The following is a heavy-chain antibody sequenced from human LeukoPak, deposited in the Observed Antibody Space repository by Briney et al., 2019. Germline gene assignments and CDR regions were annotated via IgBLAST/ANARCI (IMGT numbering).Heavy chain of an antibody. CDR2: IHHSGNT. CDR3: ARYCSSTKCPFDY. D-gene: IGHD2-2*01. Sequence: SETLSLTCTVSGGSISSGVYFWSWIRQHPGKGLEWIGYIHHSGNTYYNPSLKSRVTISLDTSKNQFSLRLSAVTAADTAVYYCARYCSSTKCPFDYWGQGTLVTASS. V-gene: IGHV4-31*03. J-gene: IGHJ4*02. CDR1: GGSISSGVYF.